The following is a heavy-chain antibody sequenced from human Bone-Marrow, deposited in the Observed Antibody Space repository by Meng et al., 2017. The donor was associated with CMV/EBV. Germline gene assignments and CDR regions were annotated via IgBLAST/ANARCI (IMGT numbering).Heavy chain of an antibody. CDR1: GYTFTDYY. Sequence: ASVKVSCKASGYTFTDYYMHWVRQAPGQGLEWMGWINPNSGGTNYAQKFQGRVTMTRDTSISTAYMELSRLRSDDTAVYYCARERGKFGAQPPAYWCQGTLVTVSS. CDR3: ARERGKFGAQPPAY. V-gene: IGHV1-2*02. J-gene: IGHJ4*02. D-gene: IGHD3-10*01. CDR2: INPNSGGT.